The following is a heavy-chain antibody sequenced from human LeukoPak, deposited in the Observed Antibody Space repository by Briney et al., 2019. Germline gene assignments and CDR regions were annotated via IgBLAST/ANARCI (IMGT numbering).Heavy chain of an antibody. CDR1: GYTFTAYY. V-gene: IGHV1-2*02. J-gene: IGHJ4*02. CDR2: INPSSGGT. D-gene: IGHD1-20*01. Sequence: ASVKVSCKTSGYTFTAYYIHWLRQAPGQGLEWMGWINPSSGGTKYSEKFQGRVTMTRDTSISTVYVDLSRLTFDDTAVYYCASGFAVVTGTGSDYFDYWGQGTLVTVSS. CDR3: ASGFAVVTGTGSDYFDY.